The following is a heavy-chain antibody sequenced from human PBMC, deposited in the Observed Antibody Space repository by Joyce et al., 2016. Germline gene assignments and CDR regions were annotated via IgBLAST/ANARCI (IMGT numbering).Heavy chain of an antibody. CDR3: ARDRGYSGYDLSY. V-gene: IGHV3-48*01. J-gene: IGHJ4*02. D-gene: IGHD5-12*01. CDR1: GFTFSIYA. Sequence: EVQLVESGGGLVQPGESLRLSCAASGFTFSIYAMNWVRQATGKGLDWISYISSSSGTIHYADSMKGRFTISRDNAKNSLYLQMNSLRAEDTAIYYCARDRGYSGYDLSYWGQGTLVTVSS. CDR2: ISSSSGTI.